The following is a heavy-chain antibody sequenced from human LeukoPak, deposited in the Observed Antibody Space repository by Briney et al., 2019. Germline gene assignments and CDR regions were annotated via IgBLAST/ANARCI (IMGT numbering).Heavy chain of an antibody. CDR2: INHSGTT. J-gene: IGHJ4*02. CDR1: GGSFSGYY. V-gene: IGHV4-34*01. D-gene: IGHD2-2*01. Sequence: SETLSLTCAVYGGSFSGYYWSWIRQPPGKGLEWIGEINHSGTTNYNPSLKSGITISVDTSRKQFSLKLSSVTAADTAVYYCARCRGYCSSTSCPPPGYWGKGTLVTVSS. CDR3: ARCRGYCSSTSCPPPGY.